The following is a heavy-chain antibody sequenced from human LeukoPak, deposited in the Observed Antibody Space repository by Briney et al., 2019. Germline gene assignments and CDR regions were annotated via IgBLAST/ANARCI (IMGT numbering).Heavy chain of an antibody. V-gene: IGHV1-2*02. Sequence: ASVKVSCKASGYTFTGYYMHWVRQAPGQGLEWMGWINPNSGGTNYAQKFQVRVTMTRDTSISTAYMELSRLRSDDTAVYYCAREQDYVINYFDYWGQGTLVTVSS. CDR2: INPNSGGT. CDR1: GYTFTGYY. CDR3: AREQDYVINYFDY. J-gene: IGHJ4*02. D-gene: IGHD4-17*01.